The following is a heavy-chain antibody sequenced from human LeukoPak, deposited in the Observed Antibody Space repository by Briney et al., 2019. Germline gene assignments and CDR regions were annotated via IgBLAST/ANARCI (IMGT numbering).Heavy chain of an antibody. D-gene: IGHD2-21*02. Sequence: PGGSLRPSCAASGFTFTNAWMTWVRQAPGKGLEWVGRIKSKIEGGTTDYAAPVKGRFTISRDDSKNTVYLQMNSLKTEDTAVYYCTTEVSYCGGDCHWYWGQGTLVTVSS. J-gene: IGHJ4*02. CDR1: GFTFTNAW. V-gene: IGHV3-15*01. CDR3: TTEVSYCGGDCHWY. CDR2: IKSKIEGGTT.